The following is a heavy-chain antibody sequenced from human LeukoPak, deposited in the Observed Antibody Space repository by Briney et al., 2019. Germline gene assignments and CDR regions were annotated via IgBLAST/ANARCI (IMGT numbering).Heavy chain of an antibody. CDR1: GGSISSNSYY. Sequence: SETLSLTCTVSGGSISSNSYYWGWIRQPPGKGLEWIGTIYYSGSTSYNPSLKSRVTISEDTSKNQFSLNLSSVTATDTAVYYCVRRGGYSQIDSWGQGTLVTVSS. CDR3: VRRGGYSQIDS. D-gene: IGHD3-22*01. V-gene: IGHV4-39*01. J-gene: IGHJ4*02. CDR2: IYYSGST.